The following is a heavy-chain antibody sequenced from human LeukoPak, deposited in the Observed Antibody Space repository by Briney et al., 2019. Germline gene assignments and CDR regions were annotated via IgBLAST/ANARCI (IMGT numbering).Heavy chain of an antibody. V-gene: IGHV3-23*01. Sequence: PGGSLRLSCAASGFTFSSYAMSWVRQAPGKGLEWVSAISGSGGSTYYADSVKGRFTISRDNSKNTLYLQMNSLRAEDTAAYYCAKGPEAYVWGSYRDYWGQGTLVTVSS. D-gene: IGHD3-16*02. CDR2: ISGSGGST. J-gene: IGHJ4*02. CDR1: GFTFSSYA. CDR3: AKGPEAYVWGSYRDY.